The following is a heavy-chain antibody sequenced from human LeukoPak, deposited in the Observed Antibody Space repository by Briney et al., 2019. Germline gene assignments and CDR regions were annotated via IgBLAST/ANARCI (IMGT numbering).Heavy chain of an antibody. CDR2: IHYSGST. V-gene: IGHV4-39*07. CDR1: GGSISSSSYY. J-gene: IGHJ5*02. Sequence: SETLSLTCTVSGGSISSSSYYWGWIRQPPGKGLEWIGSIHYSGSTNYNPSLKSRVSISVDTSKNQFSLKLSSVTAADTAVYYCAREKFNWFDPWGQGTLVTVSS. CDR3: AREKFNWFDP.